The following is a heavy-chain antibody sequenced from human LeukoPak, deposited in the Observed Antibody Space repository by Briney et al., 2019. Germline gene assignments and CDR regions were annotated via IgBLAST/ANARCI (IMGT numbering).Heavy chain of an antibody. CDR1: GYTFTSYG. CDR2: INPNSGGT. Sequence: ASVKVSCKASGYTFTSYGISWVRQAPGQGLEWMGRINPNSGGTNYAQKFQGRVTMTRDTSISTAYMELSRLRSDDTAVYYCARVYCSSTSCYSYYYYGMDVWGQGTTVTVSS. V-gene: IGHV1-2*06. CDR3: ARVYCSSTSCYSYYYYGMDV. D-gene: IGHD2-2*02. J-gene: IGHJ6*02.